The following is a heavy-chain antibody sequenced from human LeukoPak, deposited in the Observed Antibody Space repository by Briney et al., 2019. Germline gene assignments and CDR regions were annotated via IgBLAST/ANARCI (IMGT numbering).Heavy chain of an antibody. CDR1: GGSISSDY. D-gene: IGHD3-22*01. Sequence: SETLSLTCTVSGGSISSDYWSWIRQPPGKGLEWIGYIYYSVITNYNPSLKSRVTISVDTSKNQFSLKLSSVTAEDTAVYYCARLHYDSSGYYYFDYWGQGTLVTVSS. V-gene: IGHV4-59*08. CDR3: ARLHYDSSGYYYFDY. J-gene: IGHJ4*02. CDR2: IYYSVIT.